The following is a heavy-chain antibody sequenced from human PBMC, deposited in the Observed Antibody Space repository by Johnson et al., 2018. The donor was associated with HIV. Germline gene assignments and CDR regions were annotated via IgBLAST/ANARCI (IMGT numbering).Heavy chain of an antibody. CDR3: ARDATPWGGDYVGYAFDL. J-gene: IGHJ3*01. V-gene: IGHV3-11*04. CDR1: GFIFRDYS. Sequence: QVQLVESGGGLVKPRGSLRLSCAASGFIFRDYSMSWIRQAPGKGLEWVSYISSRGSTIYYADSVKGRFIISRDNAKNSLYLQMNSLRAEDTAVYYCARDATPWGGDYVGYAFDLWGRGTVVTVSS. CDR2: ISSRGSTI. D-gene: IGHD4-17*01.